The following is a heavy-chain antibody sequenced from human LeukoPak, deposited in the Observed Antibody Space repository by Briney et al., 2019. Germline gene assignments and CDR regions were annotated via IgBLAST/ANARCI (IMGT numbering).Heavy chain of an antibody. CDR2: ISAYNGNT. Sequence: ASVKVSCKASGYTFTSYGISWVRQAPGQGLEWMGWISAYNGNTNYAQKLQGRVTMTTDTSTSTAYMELRSLRSDDTAVYYCARGAGPDYYDSSGYYQALDYWGQGTLVTVSS. J-gene: IGHJ4*02. V-gene: IGHV1-18*01. CDR3: ARGAGPDYYDSSGYYQALDY. D-gene: IGHD3-22*01. CDR1: GYTFTSYG.